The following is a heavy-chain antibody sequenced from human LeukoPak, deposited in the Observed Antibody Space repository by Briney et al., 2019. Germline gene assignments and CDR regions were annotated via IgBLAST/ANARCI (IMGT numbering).Heavy chain of an antibody. D-gene: IGHD2-21*02. CDR1: GGSISSGGYC. CDR2: IYFRGST. J-gene: IGHJ4*02. V-gene: IGHV4-31*03. CDR3: ARDCGGDCYSEGDYFDY. Sequence: SETLSLTCTVSGGSISSGGYCWSWLRQHPGKGLEWIGYIYFRGSTSYNPSLKSRVTISVDTSNSQFSLKLSSVTAADTAVYYCARDCGGDCYSEGDYFDYWGQGTLVTVSS.